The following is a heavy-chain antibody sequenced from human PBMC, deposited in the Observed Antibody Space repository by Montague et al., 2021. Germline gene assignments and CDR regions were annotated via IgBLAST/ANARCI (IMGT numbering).Heavy chain of an antibody. Sequence: SLRLSCAASEFTFSSYWMTWVRQAPGKGLEWVANIKQDGSGKYYADSVKGRFTISRDNAKNSLYLQMNSLRAEDTAVYYCARDYWVSDYWGQGTLVTVSS. CDR2: IKQDGSGK. J-gene: IGHJ4*02. V-gene: IGHV3-7*01. CDR1: EFTFSSYW. D-gene: IGHD2-15*01. CDR3: ARDYWVSDY.